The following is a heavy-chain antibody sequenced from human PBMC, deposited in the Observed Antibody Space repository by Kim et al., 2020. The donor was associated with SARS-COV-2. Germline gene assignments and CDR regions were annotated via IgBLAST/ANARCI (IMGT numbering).Heavy chain of an antibody. CDR3: ARVGRGLWFGEIR. CDR2: IYYSGST. Sequence: SETLSLTCTVSGGSISSGGYYWSWIRQHPGKGLEWIGYIYYSGSTYYNQSLKSRITISVDTSKNQFSLKLSSVTAADTAVYYCARVGRGLWFGEIRWGQGTLVTVSS. V-gene: IGHV4-31*03. CDR1: GGSISSGGYY. J-gene: IGHJ4*02. D-gene: IGHD3-10*01.